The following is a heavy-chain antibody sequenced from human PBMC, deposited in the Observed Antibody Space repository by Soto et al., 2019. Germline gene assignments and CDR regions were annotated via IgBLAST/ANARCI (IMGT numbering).Heavy chain of an antibody. Sequence: QVQLVQSGAEVKKPGSSVKVSCKASGGTFSSYAISWVRQAPGQGLEWMGGIIPIFGTANYAQKFQGRVTITADESTSTAYMELSSLRSEDTAVYYCASRLVVVVPAVISSLLYGMDVWGQGTTVTVSS. CDR2: IIPIFGTA. D-gene: IGHD2-2*01. CDR3: ASRLVVVVPAVISSLLYGMDV. CDR1: GGTFSSYA. J-gene: IGHJ6*02. V-gene: IGHV1-69*01.